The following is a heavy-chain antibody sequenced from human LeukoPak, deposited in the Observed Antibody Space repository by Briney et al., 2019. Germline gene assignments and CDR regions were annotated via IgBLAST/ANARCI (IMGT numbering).Heavy chain of an antibody. CDR3: ARAQKRYGSGSYYSYYYGMDV. J-gene: IGHJ6*02. CDR1: GGTFSSYA. Sequence: SVKVSCRASGGTFSSYAISWVRQAPGQGLEWMGGIIPIFGTANYAQKFQGRVTITADESTSTAYMELSSLRSEDTAVYYCARAQKRYGSGSYYSYYYGMDVWGQGTTVTVSS. CDR2: IIPIFGTA. D-gene: IGHD3-10*01. V-gene: IGHV1-69*13.